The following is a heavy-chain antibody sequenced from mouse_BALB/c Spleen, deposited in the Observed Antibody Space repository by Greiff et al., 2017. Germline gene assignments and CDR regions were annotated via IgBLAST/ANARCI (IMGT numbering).Heavy chain of an antibody. D-gene: IGHD1-1*01. V-gene: IGHV5-17*02. CDR3: ARSYGNSDYYAMDY. Sequence: EVMLVESGGGLVQPGGSRKLSCAASGFTFSSFGMHWVRQAPEKGLEWVAYISSGSSTIYYADTVKGRFTISRDNPKNTLFLQMTSLRSEDTAMYYCARSYGNSDYYAMDYWGQGTSVTVSS. J-gene: IGHJ4*01. CDR2: ISSGSSTI. CDR1: GFTFSSFG.